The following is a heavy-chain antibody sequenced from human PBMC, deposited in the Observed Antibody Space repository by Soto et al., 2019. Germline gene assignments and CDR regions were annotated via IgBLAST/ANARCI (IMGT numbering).Heavy chain of an antibody. CDR2: ISSSGSTI. CDR1: GFTFSSYE. CDR3: ARDEDYYDSSGYYSL. V-gene: IGHV3-48*03. J-gene: IGHJ4*02. D-gene: IGHD3-22*01. Sequence: GGSLRLSCAASGFTFSSYEMNWVRQAPGKGLEWVSYISSSGSTIYYADSVKGRFTISRDNAKNSLYLQMNSLRAENTAVYYCARDEDYYDSSGYYSLWGQGTLVTVSS.